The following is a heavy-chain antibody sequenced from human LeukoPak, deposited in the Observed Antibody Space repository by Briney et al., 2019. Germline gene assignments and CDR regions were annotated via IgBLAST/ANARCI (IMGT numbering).Heavy chain of an antibody. CDR2: MDPSGTQK. J-gene: IGHJ4*02. D-gene: IGHD3-16*01. CDR1: RCTHNRSW. CDR3: AIGASDNY. Sequence: GGSLRLSRLVSRCTHNRSWMNWVRQAPCKGLEWVANMDPSGTQKRYVDSVTGRFTISKDNPGTSLYLEMNSLRADDTAIYYCAIGASDNYWGQGTLVTVSS. V-gene: IGHV3-7*01.